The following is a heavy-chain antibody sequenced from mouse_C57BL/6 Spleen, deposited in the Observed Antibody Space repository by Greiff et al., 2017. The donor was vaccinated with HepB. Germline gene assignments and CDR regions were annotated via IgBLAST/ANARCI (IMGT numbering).Heavy chain of an antibody. V-gene: IGHV1-81*01. J-gene: IGHJ2*01. Sequence: QVHVKQSGAELARPGASVKLSCKASGYTFTSYGISWVKQRTGQGLEWIGEIYPRSGNTYYNEKFKGKATLTADKSSSTAYMELRSLTSEDSAVYFCARGGDYFDYWGQGTTLTVSS. CDR1: GYTFTSYG. CDR3: ARGGDYFDY. CDR2: IYPRSGNT.